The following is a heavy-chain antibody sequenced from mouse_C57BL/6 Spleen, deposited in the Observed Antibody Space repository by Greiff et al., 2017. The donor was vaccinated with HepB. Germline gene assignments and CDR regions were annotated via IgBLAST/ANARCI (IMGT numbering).Heavy chain of an antibody. Sequence: DVKLVESGGGLVKPGGSLKLSCAASGFTFSSYTMSWVRQTPEKRLEWVATISGGGGNTYYPDSVKGRFTISRDNAKNTLYLQMSSLRSEDTALYYCARHATLGFDVWGTGTTVTVSS. V-gene: IGHV5-9*01. CDR3: ARHATLGFDV. CDR2: ISGGGGNT. CDR1: GFTFSSYT. J-gene: IGHJ1*03. D-gene: IGHD4-1*01.